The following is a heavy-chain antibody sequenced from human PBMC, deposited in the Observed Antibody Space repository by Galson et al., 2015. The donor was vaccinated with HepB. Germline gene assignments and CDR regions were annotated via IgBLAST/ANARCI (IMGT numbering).Heavy chain of an antibody. CDR2: IDPSDSYT. CDR3: ARHGAHYDFWSGYYRLYYFDY. J-gene: IGHJ4*02. V-gene: IGHV5-10-1*01. Sequence: QSGAEVKKPGESLRISCKGSGYSFTSYWISWVRQMPGKGLEWMGRIDPSDSYTNYSPSFQGHVTISADKSISTAYLQWSSLKASDTTMYYCARHGAHYDFWSGYYRLYYFDYWGQGTLVTVSS. CDR1: GYSFTSYW. D-gene: IGHD3-3*01.